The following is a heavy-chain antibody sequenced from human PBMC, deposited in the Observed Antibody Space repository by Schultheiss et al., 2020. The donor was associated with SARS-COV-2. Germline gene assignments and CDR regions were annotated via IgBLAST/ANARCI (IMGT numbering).Heavy chain of an antibody. V-gene: IGHV3-23*01. CDR3: AKEVNHYYYFAMDV. J-gene: IGHJ6*02. CDR2: ISGSGGRM. CDR1: GFTFSNYA. Sequence: GGSLRLSCAASGFTFSNYAMSWVRQAPGKGLEWASAISGSGGRMYYADSVKGRFTISRDNSENTLYLHMNSLRAEDTAIYYCAKEVNHYYYFAMDVWGQGTTGTVSS.